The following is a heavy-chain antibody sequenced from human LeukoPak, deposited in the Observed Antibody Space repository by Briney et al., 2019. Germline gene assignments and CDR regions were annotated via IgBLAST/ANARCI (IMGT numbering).Heavy chain of an antibody. CDR2: ISGSGGST. J-gene: IGHJ4*02. CDR1: GFTFSSYA. D-gene: IGHD3-22*01. V-gene: IGHV3-23*01. Sequence: GGSLRLSCAASGFTFSSYAMSWVRQAPGKGLEWVSAISGSGGSTYYADSVKGRFTISRDNSKNTLYLQMSSLRAEDTAVYYCAKDLGRPPRVGGIVGRESRGVRHFDYWGQGTLVTVSS. CDR3: AKDLGRPPRVGGIVGRESRGVRHFDY.